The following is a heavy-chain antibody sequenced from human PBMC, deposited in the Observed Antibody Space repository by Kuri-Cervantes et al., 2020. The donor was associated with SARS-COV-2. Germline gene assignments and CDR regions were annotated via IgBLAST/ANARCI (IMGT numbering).Heavy chain of an antibody. Sequence: LSLTCAASGFTFSDYYMSWIRQAPGKGLEWVSYISSSGSTIYYADSVKGRFTISRDNAKNSLYLQMNSLRAEDTAVYYCARDKRFTVTTPFDYWGQGTLVTVSS. CDR3: ARDKRFTVTTPFDY. CDR2: ISSSGSTI. CDR1: GFTFSDYY. V-gene: IGHV3-11*04. J-gene: IGHJ4*02. D-gene: IGHD4-17*01.